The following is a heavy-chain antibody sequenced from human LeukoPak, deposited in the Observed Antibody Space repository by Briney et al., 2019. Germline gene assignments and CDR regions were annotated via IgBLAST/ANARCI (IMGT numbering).Heavy chain of an antibody. CDR2: ITSGASVI. CDR1: GFTFKTYH. D-gene: IGHD3-16*01. Sequence: PGRSLRLSCVASGFTFKTYHMNWVRQAPGKGLEWLSGITSGASVIYYADSVKGRFTISRDDAMTSVFLQVSGLTVDDTAVYYCARKRLADLGDDTSFGGTPFDSWGQGTLVIVSS. CDR3: ARKRLADLGDDTSFGGTPFDS. J-gene: IGHJ4*02. V-gene: IGHV3-48*03.